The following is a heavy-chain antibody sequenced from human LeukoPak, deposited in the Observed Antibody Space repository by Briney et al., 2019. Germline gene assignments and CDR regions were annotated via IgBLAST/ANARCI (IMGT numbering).Heavy chain of an antibody. D-gene: IGHD1-26*01. CDR3: ARTTNSYYYYYYIDV. Sequence: ASVKVSCKASGYTFNSSGISWVRQAPGQGLEWMGWINAYNDNTKYAEKLQGRVTMTTDTSTRTAYMELRSLRSDDTAVYYCARTTNSYYYYYYIDVWGKGTTVTVSS. V-gene: IGHV1-18*01. J-gene: IGHJ6*03. CDR1: GYTFNSSG. CDR2: INAYNDNT.